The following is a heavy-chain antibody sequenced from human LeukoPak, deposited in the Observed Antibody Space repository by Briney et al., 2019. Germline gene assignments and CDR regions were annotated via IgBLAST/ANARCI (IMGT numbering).Heavy chain of an antibody. CDR3: ARDSGLYDYVWGSYRSDY. J-gene: IGHJ4*02. CDR2: ISAYNGNT. CDR1: GYTFTSYG. D-gene: IGHD3-16*02. Sequence: ASVKVSCKASGYTFTSYGISWVRQAPGQGLEWMGWISAYNGNTNYAQKLQGRATMTTDTSTSTAYMELRSLRSDDTAVYYCARDSGLYDYVWGSYRSDYWGQGTLVTVSS. V-gene: IGHV1-18*01.